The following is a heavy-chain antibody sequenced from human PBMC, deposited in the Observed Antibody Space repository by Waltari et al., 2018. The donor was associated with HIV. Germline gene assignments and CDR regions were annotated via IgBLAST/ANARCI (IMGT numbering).Heavy chain of an antibody. CDR1: GFTFRRYW. CDR2: INSDGSST. J-gene: IGHJ4*02. Sequence: EVQLVESGGGLVQPGGSLRLSCAASGFTFRRYWLHWVRQAPGKGLVWVSRINSDGSSTNYADSVKGRFTISRDNAKNTVYLQMNSLRAEDTALYYCASLYNYVWGSPPPFDYWGQGTLVTVSS. V-gene: IGHV3-74*01. D-gene: IGHD3-16*01. CDR3: ASLYNYVWGSPPPFDY.